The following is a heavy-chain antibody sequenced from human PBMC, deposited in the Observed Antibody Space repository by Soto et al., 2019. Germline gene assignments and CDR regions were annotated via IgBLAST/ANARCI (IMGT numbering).Heavy chain of an antibody. CDR1: GFTFSSYS. J-gene: IGHJ4*02. CDR3: AKDYCGGDCYFDYYFDS. Sequence: PGGSLRLSCAASGFTFSSYSMHWVRQAPGKGLEWVAVISYDGSNTYYADSVKGRFTISRDNSKNTLYLQMNSLRAEDTAVYYCAKDYCGGDCYFDYYFDSWGQGTLVTVSS. V-gene: IGHV3-30-3*02. D-gene: IGHD2-21*02. CDR2: ISYDGSNT.